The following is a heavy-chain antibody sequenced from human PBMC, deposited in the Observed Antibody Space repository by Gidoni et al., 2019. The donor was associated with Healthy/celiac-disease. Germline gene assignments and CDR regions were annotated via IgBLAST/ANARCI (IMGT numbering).Heavy chain of an antibody. V-gene: IGHV1-18*01. CDR2: IRAYNGNT. CDR3: ARGILTYYYDSSGYFKDAVDI. Sequence: VQLVQSGAEVKKPGASVKVSCKASGYTFTSYGISWVRPAPGQGLEWMGWIRAYNGNTNYAQKLQGRVTMTTDTSTSTAYMELRSLRSDDTAVYYCARGILTYYYDSSGYFKDAVDIWGQGTMVTVSS. CDR1: GYTFTSYG. D-gene: IGHD3-22*01. J-gene: IGHJ3*02.